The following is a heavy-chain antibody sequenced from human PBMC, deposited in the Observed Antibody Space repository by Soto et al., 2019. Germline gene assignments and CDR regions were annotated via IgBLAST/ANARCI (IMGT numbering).Heavy chain of an antibody. CDR1: GYTFTGYA. CDR3: ARGYCSSTSCQYYFDF. Sequence: ASVKVSCKASGYTFTGYAIHWVRQAPGQRHEWMGWINGGNGDTKYSQKFQGRVTITRDTSASTAYMELTSLGSEDTAVYHCARGYCSSTSCQYYFDFWGQGTLVTVSS. D-gene: IGHD2-2*01. V-gene: IGHV1-3*01. CDR2: INGGNGDT. J-gene: IGHJ4*02.